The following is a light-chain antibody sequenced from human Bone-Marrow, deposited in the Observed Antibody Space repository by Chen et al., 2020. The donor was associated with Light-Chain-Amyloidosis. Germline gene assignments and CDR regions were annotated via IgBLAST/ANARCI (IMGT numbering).Light chain of an antibody. J-gene: IGLJ1*01. V-gene: IGLV2-14*03. CDR2: SVS. CDR3: SSYTSSSTLLYV. CDR1: CSDVGANNF. Sequence: QSALTQPASVSGSPGQSITISCTGTCSDVGANNFVSWYQQHPGQAPTLMIYSVSNRPSGVSNRFSGSKSGNTASLTISGLQAEDEADYYCSSYTSSSTLLYVFGTGTKVTVL.